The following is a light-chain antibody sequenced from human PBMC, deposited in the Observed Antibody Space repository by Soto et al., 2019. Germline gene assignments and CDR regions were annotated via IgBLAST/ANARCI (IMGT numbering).Light chain of an antibody. CDR3: HPYGTSPTT. Sequence: LSPGERATLSFRASQSVSRYLAWYQQKPGQATRLLIYDEYNRATGIPDRFSASGSGTDFTLTISRLEPEDFAVYICHPYGTSPTTFGQGPRLELK. J-gene: IGKJ5*01. CDR1: QSVSRY. CDR2: DEY. V-gene: IGKV3-20*01.